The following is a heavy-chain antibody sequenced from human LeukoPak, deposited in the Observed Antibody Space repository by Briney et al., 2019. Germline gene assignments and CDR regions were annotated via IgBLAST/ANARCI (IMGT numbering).Heavy chain of an antibody. Sequence: PSETLSLTCTVSGYSISSGYYWGWIRQPPGKGLEWIGSIYHSGSTYYNPSLKSRVTISVDTSKNQFSLKLSSVTAADTAVYYCAKSPRGGYYGSGSSYYYYYMDVWGKGTTVTVSS. CDR2: IYHSGST. CDR3: AKSPRGGYYGSGSSYYYYYMDV. D-gene: IGHD3-10*01. V-gene: IGHV4-38-2*02. CDR1: GYSISSGYY. J-gene: IGHJ6*03.